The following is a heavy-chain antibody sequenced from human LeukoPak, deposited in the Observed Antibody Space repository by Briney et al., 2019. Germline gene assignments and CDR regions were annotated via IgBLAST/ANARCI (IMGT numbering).Heavy chain of an antibody. Sequence: SETLSLTCAVYGGSFSGYYWSWIRQPPGKGLEWIGEINHSGSTNYNPSLKSRVTISVDTSKNQFSLKLNSVTAADTAVYYCARRRVRGSFFMDVWGKGTTVTISS. CDR1: GGSFSGYY. D-gene: IGHD3-10*01. CDR3: ARRRVRGSFFMDV. J-gene: IGHJ6*03. V-gene: IGHV4-34*01. CDR2: INHSGST.